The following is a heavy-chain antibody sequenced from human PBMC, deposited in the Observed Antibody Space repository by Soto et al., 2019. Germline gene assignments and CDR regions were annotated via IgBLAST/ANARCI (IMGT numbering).Heavy chain of an antibody. V-gene: IGHV3-30*18. Sequence: GGSLRLSCAASGFTFSSYGMHWVRQAPGKGLEWVAVISYDGSNKYYADSVKGRFTISRENSNNTMYLQMNSLRAEEAAVYYCANDGVDYDFWSADAFDIWGQGTMVTVSS. CDR2: ISYDGSNK. D-gene: IGHD3-3*01. CDR3: ANDGVDYDFWSADAFDI. CDR1: GFTFSSYG. J-gene: IGHJ3*02.